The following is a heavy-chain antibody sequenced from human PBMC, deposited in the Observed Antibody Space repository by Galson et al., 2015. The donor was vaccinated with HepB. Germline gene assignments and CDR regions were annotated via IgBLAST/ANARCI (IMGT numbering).Heavy chain of an antibody. V-gene: IGHV5-10-1*01. Sequence: QSGAEVKKPGESLRISCKASGYSFTNYWISWVRQMPGKGLEWMGHIDPSDSYTNYSPSFQGHVTISADKSINTASLQWSSLKASDTAMYYCARRTVRGAVVHFDYWGQGALVTVSS. J-gene: IGHJ4*02. D-gene: IGHD3-10*01. CDR2: IDPSDSYT. CDR3: ARRTVRGAVVHFDY. CDR1: GYSFTNYW.